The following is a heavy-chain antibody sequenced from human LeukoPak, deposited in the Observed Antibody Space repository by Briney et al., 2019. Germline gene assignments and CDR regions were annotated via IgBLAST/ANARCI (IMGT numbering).Heavy chain of an antibody. CDR1: GGTFSSYA. Sequence: SVKVSCKASGGTFSSYAISWVRQAPGQGLEWMGRIIPIFGTANYAQKFQGRVTITTDESTSTAYMELSSLRSEDTAVYYCARLIRQLVPYYYYYMDVWGKGTTVTVSS. V-gene: IGHV1-69*05. J-gene: IGHJ6*03. CDR2: IIPIFGTA. CDR3: ARLIRQLVPYYYYYMDV. D-gene: IGHD6-6*01.